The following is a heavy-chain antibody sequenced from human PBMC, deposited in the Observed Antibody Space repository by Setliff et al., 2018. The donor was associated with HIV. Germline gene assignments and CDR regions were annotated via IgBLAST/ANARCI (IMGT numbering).Heavy chain of an antibody. CDR2: IFPGDSET. J-gene: IGHJ6*03. CDR3: TRHPLRPGIAGYFYFVDV. D-gene: IGHD3-9*01. CDR1: GYSFPNDW. V-gene: IGHV5-51*01. Sequence: GESLTISCKDSGYSFPNDWIGWVRQMPGKGLEWVAIIFPGDSETRYSPSFEGQVTISADRSINTVYLQWSSLRALDTAIYYCTRHPLRPGIAGYFYFVDVWGTGTTVTVSS.